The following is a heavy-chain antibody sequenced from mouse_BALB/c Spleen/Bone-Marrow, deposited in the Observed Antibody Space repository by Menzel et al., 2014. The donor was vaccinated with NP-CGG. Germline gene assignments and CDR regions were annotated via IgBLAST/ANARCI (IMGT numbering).Heavy chain of an antibody. J-gene: IGHJ3*01. CDR3: TTGFAY. CDR2: IRLKSNNYAT. CDR1: GFTFSNYW. Sequence: EVKLMESGGGLVQPGRSTKLSCVASGFTFSNYWMNWVRQSPEKGLEWVAEIRLKSNNYATHYAESVRGRFTISRDDSKSSVYLQTNNLRTEVTGIYYCTTGFAYGGQGTLVTVSA. V-gene: IGHV6-6*02.